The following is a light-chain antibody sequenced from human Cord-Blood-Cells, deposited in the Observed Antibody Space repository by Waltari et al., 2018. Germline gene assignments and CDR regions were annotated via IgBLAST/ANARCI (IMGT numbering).Light chain of an antibody. CDR1: SSDVGGYNY. CDR2: EVS. V-gene: IGLV2-8*01. J-gene: IGLJ1*01. CDR3: SSYAGSNSYV. Sequence: QSALTQPPSASGSPGQSVTISCLGTSSDVGGYNYVSWYQQHPGKAPKLMIYEVSKRPSGVPDRFSGSKSGNTASLTVSGLQAEDEADYYCSSYAGSNSYVFGTGTKVTVL.